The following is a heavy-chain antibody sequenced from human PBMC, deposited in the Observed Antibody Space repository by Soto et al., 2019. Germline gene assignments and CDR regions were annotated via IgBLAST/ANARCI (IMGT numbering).Heavy chain of an antibody. CDR2: IYYSGST. V-gene: IGHV4-59*01. CDR3: ARGYYYDN. J-gene: IGHJ4*02. CDR1: GGSISSYY. Sequence: SETLSLTCTVSGGSISSYYWSWIRQPPGKGLEWIGYIYYSGSTNYNPSLKSRVTISVDTSKNQFSLKLSSVTAADTAVYYCARGYYYDNWGQGTLVTVPQ. D-gene: IGHD1-20*01.